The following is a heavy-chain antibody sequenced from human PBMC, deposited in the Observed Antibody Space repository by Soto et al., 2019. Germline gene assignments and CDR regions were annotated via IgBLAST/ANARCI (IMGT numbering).Heavy chain of an antibody. Sequence: EVQLLESGGGVVQPGGSLRLSCAASGFTFSDYAMSWVRQTPGKGRQWVSGVGGSDDDKHYADSVRGRFIVSRDNSKNTLYLQMNGLRADDTALDYCAKYAPSSHGVWDPFDMWGQATEVTVSS. CDR1: GFTFSDYA. J-gene: IGHJ3*02. CDR2: VGGSDDDK. D-gene: IGHD2-8*01. V-gene: IGHV3-23*01. CDR3: AKYAPSSHGVWDPFDM.